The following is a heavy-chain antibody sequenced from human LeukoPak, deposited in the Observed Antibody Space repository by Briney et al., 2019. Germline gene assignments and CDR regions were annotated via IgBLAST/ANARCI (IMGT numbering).Heavy chain of an antibody. CDR1: GFVVSSHY. Sequence: PPGGSLRLSCAASGFVVSSHYMSWVRQAPGQGLHWVSGINSGGSTHYADSVKARFSISRDESRNTMILEMKSLRVEDTAVYYCARDRLTGSFDYWGQGVLVTVSS. J-gene: IGHJ4*02. V-gene: IGHV3-66*01. CDR2: INSGGST. CDR3: ARDRLTGSFDY. D-gene: IGHD3-16*01.